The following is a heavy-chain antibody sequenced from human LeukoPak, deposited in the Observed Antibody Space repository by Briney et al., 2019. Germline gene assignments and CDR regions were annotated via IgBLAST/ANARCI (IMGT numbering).Heavy chain of an antibody. CDR3: AKDRSIGTYYTFDS. J-gene: IGHJ4*02. CDR1: GFTFSDAW. V-gene: IGHV3-23*01. CDR2: VSGSGAIA. D-gene: IGHD1-26*01. Sequence: GGSLRLSCAASGFTFSDAWMSWVRQAPGKGLEWVSTVSGSGAIAYYTDSDKGRFTISRDNSKNTLYLQMSSLTAKDTAVYYCAKDRSIGTYYTFDSWGQGTLVTVSS.